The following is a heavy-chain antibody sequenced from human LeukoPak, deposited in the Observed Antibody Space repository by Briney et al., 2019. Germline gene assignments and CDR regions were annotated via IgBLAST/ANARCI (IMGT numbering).Heavy chain of an antibody. CDR3: ARESAAGGTPFDY. CDR1: GFTFSSYS. J-gene: IGHJ4*02. D-gene: IGHD6-13*01. CDR2: ISSSSSTI. Sequence: GGSLRLSCAASGFTFSSYSMNWVRQAPGKGLEWVSYISSSSSTIYYADSVKGRFTISRDNAKNSLYLQMNSLRAEDTAVYYCARESAAGGTPFDYWGQGTLVTVSS. V-gene: IGHV3-48*01.